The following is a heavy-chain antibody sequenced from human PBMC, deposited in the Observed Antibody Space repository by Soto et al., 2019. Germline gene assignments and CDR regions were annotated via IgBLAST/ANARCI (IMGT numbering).Heavy chain of an antibody. CDR3: ARGHDANND. Sequence: QVQLQESGSGLVKPSQTLSLTCAVSGGSISSGGYSWSWIRQPPGKGLEWIGYIYHSGSTYYNPPLKSRVTISMDTSKNQFSLKLNSVTAADTAVYYCARGHDANNDWGQGTLGTVSS. J-gene: IGHJ4*02. CDR1: GGSISSGGYS. D-gene: IGHD2-8*01. CDR2: IYHSGST. V-gene: IGHV4-30-2*01.